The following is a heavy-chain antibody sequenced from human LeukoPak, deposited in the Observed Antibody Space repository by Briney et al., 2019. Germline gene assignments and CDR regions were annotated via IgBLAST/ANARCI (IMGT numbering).Heavy chain of an antibody. CDR3: ARSPSGGYSDY. CDR1: GYTFTSYY. Sequence: ASVKVSCKASGYTFTSYYMHWVRQAPGQGLEWVGIINPSAGSMYAQKFQDRVTVTRDTSTSTVYMELSSLTSEDTAVYYCARSPSGGYSDYWGQGTLVTVSS. D-gene: IGHD1-26*01. V-gene: IGHV1-46*01. CDR2: INPSAGS. J-gene: IGHJ4*02.